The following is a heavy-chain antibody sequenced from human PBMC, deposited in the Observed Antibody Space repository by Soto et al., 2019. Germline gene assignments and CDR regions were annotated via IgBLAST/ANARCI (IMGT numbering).Heavy chain of an antibody. V-gene: IGHV4-30-4*01. Sequence: QVQLQESGPGLVKPSQTLSLTCTVSGGSISNNAYYWSWIRQTPGKGLEWIGHIYNSGSAYTNPSLDSRPIISVDTSKNQFSLNLKSVTAADTAVYYCARGPSADKVDYWGQGTLVTVSS. D-gene: IGHD3-3*01. CDR2: IYNSGSA. CDR1: GGSISNNAYY. CDR3: ARGPSADKVDY. J-gene: IGHJ4*02.